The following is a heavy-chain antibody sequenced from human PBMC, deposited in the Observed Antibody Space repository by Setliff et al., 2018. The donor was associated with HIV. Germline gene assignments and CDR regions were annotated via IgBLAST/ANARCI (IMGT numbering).Heavy chain of an antibody. CDR3: AGYTSGWYAPY. D-gene: IGHD6-19*01. V-gene: IGHV1-8*02. CDR2: MNPNTGDT. J-gene: IGHJ4*02. CDR1: GYTFTTYV. Sequence: ASVKVSCKASGYTFTTYVVHWVRQAPGQGLDWMGWMNPNTGDTGFAQRFQDRFIMTSDTATNTAFLELKSLTSDDTAVYYCAGYTSGWYAPYWGQGTLVTVSS.